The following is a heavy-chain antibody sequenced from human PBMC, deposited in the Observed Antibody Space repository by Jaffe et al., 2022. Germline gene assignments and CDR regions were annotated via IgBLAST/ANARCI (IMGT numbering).Heavy chain of an antibody. V-gene: IGHV4-39*01. J-gene: IGHJ6*03. CDR1: GGSISSSSYY. CDR2: IYYSGST. D-gene: IGHD3-3*01. CDR3: ARLYYDFWSGYPYYYYYYMDV. Sequence: QLQLQESGPGLVKPSETLSLTCTVSGGSISSSSYYWGWIRQPPGKGLEWIGSIYYSGSTYYNPSLKSRVTISVDTSKNQFSLKLSSVTAADTAVYYCARLYYDFWSGYPYYYYYYMDVWGKGTTVTVSS.